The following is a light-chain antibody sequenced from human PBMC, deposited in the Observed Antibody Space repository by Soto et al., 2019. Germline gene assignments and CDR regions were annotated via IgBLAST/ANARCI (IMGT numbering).Light chain of an antibody. V-gene: IGLV1-51*01. CDR1: SSTIGKNS. CDR2: DDH. CDR3: ATWDLTLSAGVL. Sequence: QSVLTQPPSVSAAPGQRVSSSCSGGSSTIGKNSVSWYQQLPATAPKLLIYDDHQRPSGIPDRFSASKSGTSATLDITGLQPADEADYYCATWDLTLSAGVLFGGGTKLTVL. J-gene: IGLJ2*01.